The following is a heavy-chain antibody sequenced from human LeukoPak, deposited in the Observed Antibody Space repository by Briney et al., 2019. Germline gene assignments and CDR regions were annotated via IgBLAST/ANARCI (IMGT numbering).Heavy chain of an antibody. CDR1: GVSISSYY. D-gene: IGHD4-23*01. CDR3: ARSVVTLYWYFDL. Sequence: PSETLSLTCTVSGVSISSYYWSWIRQPPGKGLEWIGYIYYSGSTNHNPSLKSRVTMSIDTSKSQFSLKLDSVTTADTAVYYCARSVVTLYWYFDLWGRGTLVTVSS. V-gene: IGHV4-59*01. CDR2: IYYSGST. J-gene: IGHJ2*01.